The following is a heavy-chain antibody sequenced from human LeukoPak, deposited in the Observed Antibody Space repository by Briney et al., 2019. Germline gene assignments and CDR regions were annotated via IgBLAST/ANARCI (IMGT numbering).Heavy chain of an antibody. CDR1: GFMFGDYA. D-gene: IGHD2-15*01. Sequence: GGSLRLSCTASGFMFGDYAMHWVRQAPGKGLEWLGHMSDDGSEKHYVDSVRGRFTISRDPSKNTLYLEMTSLRTEDTAVYYCAREADSGYYRTVDYWGQGTMVTVS. CDR2: MSDDGSEK. V-gene: IGHV3-30-3*01. CDR3: AREADSGYYRTVDY. J-gene: IGHJ4*02.